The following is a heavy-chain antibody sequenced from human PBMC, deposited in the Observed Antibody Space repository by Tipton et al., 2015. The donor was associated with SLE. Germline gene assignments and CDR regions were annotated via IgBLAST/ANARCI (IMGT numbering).Heavy chain of an antibody. J-gene: IGHJ6*03. CDR1: GGSFSGYY. D-gene: IGHD6-6*01. V-gene: IGHV4-59*12. Sequence: LRLSCTVPGGSFSGYYWAWIRQPPGKGLEWIGYIYSSGSTNFNPSLMTRVIMSVDTSKNQFSLSLNSVTAADTAVYYCARASSIAARYFYYYMDVWGKGTAVTVSS. CDR3: ARASSIAARYFYYYMDV. CDR2: IYSSGST.